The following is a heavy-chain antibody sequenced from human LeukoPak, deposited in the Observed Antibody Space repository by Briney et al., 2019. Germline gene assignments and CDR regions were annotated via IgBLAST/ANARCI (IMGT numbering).Heavy chain of an antibody. Sequence: GGSLRLSCAASGFTFSSYAMSWVRQAPGKGLEWVSVISGSGGSTYYADSVKGRFTISRDNSKNTLYLQMNSLRAEDTAVYYCAKSPYYYDSSARAYFDYWGQGTLVTVSS. CDR2: ISGSGGST. CDR1: GFTFSSYA. J-gene: IGHJ4*02. CDR3: AKSPYYYDSSARAYFDY. V-gene: IGHV3-23*01. D-gene: IGHD3-22*01.